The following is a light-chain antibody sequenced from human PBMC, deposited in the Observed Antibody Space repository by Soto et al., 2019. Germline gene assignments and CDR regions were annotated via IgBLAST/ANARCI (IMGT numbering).Light chain of an antibody. V-gene: IGKV3-20*01. CDR1: QSVSRR. CDR3: QQYGGSPIT. CDR2: GAS. Sequence: VLTQSTGALSLSPGGRATLSCRASQSVSRRLALYQQRPGQSPRLLISGASMRASGVPVRFIGSGSGTDFTLTITRLEPEDFAVCYCQQYGGSPITFGLGTRLEIK. J-gene: IGKJ5*01.